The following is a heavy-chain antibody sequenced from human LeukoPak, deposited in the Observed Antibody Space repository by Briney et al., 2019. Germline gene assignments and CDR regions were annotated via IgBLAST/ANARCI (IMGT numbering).Heavy chain of an antibody. V-gene: IGHV4-59*08. CDR3: ARHFVTYPHYFDY. D-gene: IGHD2-21*01. J-gene: IGHJ4*02. CDR2: IYYSGSA. CDR1: GGSISSYY. Sequence: PSETLSLTCTVSGGSISSYYWSWIRQPPGKGRKWIAFIYYSGSASYNPSLKSRVTISVDTPKNQVSLRLSSVTAADTAVYYCARHFVTYPHYFDYWGQGTLVTVSS.